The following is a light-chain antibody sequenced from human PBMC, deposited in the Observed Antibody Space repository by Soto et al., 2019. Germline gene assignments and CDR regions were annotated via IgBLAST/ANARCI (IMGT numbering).Light chain of an antibody. CDR2: AAS. V-gene: IGKV1-39*01. CDR3: QQTYSSPRT. CDR1: QTISSW. Sequence: IQLTQSTSTLSGTVGDRVTITCRASQTISSWLAWYQQKPGKAPKLLIFAASSLQSGVPSRFSGSGSGTDFTLTISSLQPEDFVTYYCQQTYSSPRTFGQRAKVDI. J-gene: IGKJ1*01.